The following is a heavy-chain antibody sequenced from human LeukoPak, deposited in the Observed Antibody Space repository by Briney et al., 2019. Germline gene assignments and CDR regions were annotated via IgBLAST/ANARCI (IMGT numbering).Heavy chain of an antibody. CDR1: GFTFSSYA. D-gene: IGHD3-10*01. CDR2: ISCSGGST. CDR3: ARAGGLGIGAHFDY. J-gene: IGHJ4*02. Sequence: GGSLRLSCAASGFTFSSYAMSWVRQAPGKGLEWVSAISCSGGSTYYADSVKGRFTISRDNSKNTLYLQMDNLRVEDTAVYYCARAGGLGIGAHFDYWGQGTLVTVSS. V-gene: IGHV3-23*01.